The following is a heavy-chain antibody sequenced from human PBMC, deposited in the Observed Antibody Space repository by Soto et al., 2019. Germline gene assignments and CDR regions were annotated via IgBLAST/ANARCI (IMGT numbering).Heavy chain of an antibody. CDR2: VTSDGKSK. J-gene: IGHJ5*02. V-gene: IGHV3-74*01. Sequence: GGSLRLSCAASGFNFSNHWMHWVRQRPAEGLVWVSRVTSDGKSKAYAESVKGRFAISRDNAKNTLYLQMNGLTAEDTAVYYCARESGDWPLNWFDPWGQGTLVTVSS. CDR1: GFNFSNHW. CDR3: ARESGDWPLNWFDP. D-gene: IGHD2-21*02.